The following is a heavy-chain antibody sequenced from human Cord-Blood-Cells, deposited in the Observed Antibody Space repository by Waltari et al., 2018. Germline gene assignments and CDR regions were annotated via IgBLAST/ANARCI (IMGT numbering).Heavy chain of an antibody. J-gene: IGHJ4*02. V-gene: IGHV3-30*04. D-gene: IGHD2-8*01. Sequence: QVQLVESGGGVVQPGRSLRLSCPASGFTFSSYAMHWVRQAPGKGREWVAVISYDESKKYYADSVKGRFTISRDNSKNTLYLQMNSLRAEDTAVYYCARGGMTTNDSSFDYWGQGTLVTVSS. CDR2: ISYDESKK. CDR1: GFTFSSYA. CDR3: ARGGMTTNDSSFDY.